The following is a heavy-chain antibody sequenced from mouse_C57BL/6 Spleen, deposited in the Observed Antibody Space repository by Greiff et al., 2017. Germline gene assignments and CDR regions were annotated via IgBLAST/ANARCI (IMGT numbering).Heavy chain of an antibody. V-gene: IGHV1-7*01. CDR3: ARSLYYYGSRDSWFAY. Sequence: QVQLQQSGAELAKPGASVKLSCKASGYTFTSSWMHWVKQRPGQGREWIGYINPSSGYTKYNQKFKDKATLTADKSSSTAYMQLSSLTYEDSAVYYCARSLYYYGSRDSWFAYWGQGALVTVSA. J-gene: IGHJ3*01. CDR2: INPSSGYT. D-gene: IGHD1-1*01. CDR1: GYTFTSSW.